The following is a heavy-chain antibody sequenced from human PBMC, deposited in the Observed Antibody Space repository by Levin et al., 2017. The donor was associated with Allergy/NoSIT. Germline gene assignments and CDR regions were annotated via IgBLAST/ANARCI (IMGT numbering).Heavy chain of an antibody. J-gene: IGHJ4*02. CDR2: IYYSGST. V-gene: IGHV4-39*01. Sequence: AGGSLRLSCTVSGGSISSSSYYWGWIRQPPGKGLEWIGSIYYSGSTYYNPSLKSRVTISVDTSKNQFSLKLSSVTAADTAVYYCARRMITFGGVIAHVPHTHFDYWGQGTLVTVSS. D-gene: IGHD3-16*02. CDR3: ARRMITFGGVIAHVPHTHFDY. CDR1: GGSISSSSYY.